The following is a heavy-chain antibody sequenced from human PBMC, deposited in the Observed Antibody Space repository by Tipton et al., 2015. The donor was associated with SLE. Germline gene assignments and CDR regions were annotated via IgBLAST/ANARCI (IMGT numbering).Heavy chain of an antibody. CDR2: VHHSGST. V-gene: IGHV4-39*07. Sequence: TLSLTCTVSGDSISSDNYYWGWIRQTPGKGLEWIGSVHHSGSTNYNPSLKSRVTISVDTSKNQFSLKLSSVTAADTAVYYCARAEGSWDAFDIWGQGTMVTVSS. D-gene: IGHD2-15*01. CDR1: GDSISSDNYY. J-gene: IGHJ3*02. CDR3: ARAEGSWDAFDI.